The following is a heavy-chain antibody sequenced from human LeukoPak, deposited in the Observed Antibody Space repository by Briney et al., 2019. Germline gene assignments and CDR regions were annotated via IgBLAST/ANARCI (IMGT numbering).Heavy chain of an antibody. Sequence: ASVKVSCKASGGTFSSYAISWVRQAPGQGLEWMGGIIPIFGTANYAQKFQGRVTITTDESTSTAYTELSSLRSEDTAVYYCARSPNCSSTSCYGYYYYYYMDVWGKGTTVTVSS. CDR1: GGTFSSYA. V-gene: IGHV1-69*05. CDR3: ARSPNCSSTSCYGYYYYYYMDV. J-gene: IGHJ6*03. D-gene: IGHD2-2*01. CDR2: IIPIFGTA.